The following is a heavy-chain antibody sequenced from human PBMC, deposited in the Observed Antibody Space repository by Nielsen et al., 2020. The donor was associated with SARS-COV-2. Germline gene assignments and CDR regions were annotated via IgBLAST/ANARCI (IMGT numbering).Heavy chain of an antibody. V-gene: IGHV4-39*07. CDR1: GGSISSSSYY. CDR2: IFYSGST. CDR3: ARGLEYYDSSGPMGY. D-gene: IGHD3-22*01. J-gene: IGHJ4*02. Sequence: SETLYLTCIVSGGSISSSSYYWGWIRQPPGKGLEWIGSIFYSGSTYYNPSLKSRVTVSIDTSKNQFSLKLSSVTAADTAVYYCARGLEYYDSSGPMGYWGQGTLVTVSS.